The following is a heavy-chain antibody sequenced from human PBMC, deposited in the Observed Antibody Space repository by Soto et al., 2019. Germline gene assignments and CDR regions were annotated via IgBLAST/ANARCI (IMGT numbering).Heavy chain of an antibody. Sequence: ASVKVSCKASGYTFTGYYMHWVRQAHGQGLEWMGWINPNSGGTNYAQKFQGWVTMTRDNAKNSLYLQMNSLRAEDTAVYYCARARAATGIPGYHYGVDVWGQGTTVTVSS. V-gene: IGHV1-2*04. CDR2: INPNSGGT. J-gene: IGHJ6*02. D-gene: IGHD6-13*01. CDR3: ARARAATGIPGYHYGVDV. CDR1: GYTFTGYY.